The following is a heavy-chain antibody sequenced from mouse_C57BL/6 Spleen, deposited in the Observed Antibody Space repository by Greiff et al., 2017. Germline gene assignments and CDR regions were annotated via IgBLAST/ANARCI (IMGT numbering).Heavy chain of an antibody. CDR2: ISYDGSY. CDR1: GYSITSGYY. D-gene: IGHD1-1*01. J-gene: IGHJ4*01. Sequence: EVQLQESGPGLVKPSQSLSLTCSVTGYSITSGYYWNWIRQFPGNKLEWMGYISYDGSYNYNPSLKNRISITRDTSKNQFFLKLNSVTTEDTATYYCARDRDYGSSYDYYAMDYWGQGTSVTVSS. V-gene: IGHV3-6*01. CDR3: ARDRDYGSSYDYYAMDY.